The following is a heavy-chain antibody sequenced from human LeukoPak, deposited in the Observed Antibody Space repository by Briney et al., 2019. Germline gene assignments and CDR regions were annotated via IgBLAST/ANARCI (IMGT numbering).Heavy chain of an antibody. V-gene: IGHV3-15*01. CDR3: TPWVVTAIPGAY. J-gene: IGHJ4*02. Sequence: GGSLRLSCAASGFTFSNAWMSWVRQAPGKGLEWVGRIKSKTDGGTTDYAAPVKGRFTISRDDSKTTLYLQMNSLKTEDTAVYYCTPWVVTAIPGAYWGQGTLVTVSS. D-gene: IGHD2-21*02. CDR1: GFTFSNAW. CDR2: IKSKTDGGTT.